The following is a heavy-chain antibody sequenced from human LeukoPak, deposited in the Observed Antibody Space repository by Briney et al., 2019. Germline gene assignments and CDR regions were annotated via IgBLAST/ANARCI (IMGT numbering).Heavy chain of an antibody. CDR1: GFTFSSYA. D-gene: IGHD6-19*01. V-gene: IGHV3-48*04. CDR3: TIGRDIAVAGPGGYFDH. J-gene: IGHJ4*02. CDR2: LSPGGGTI. Sequence: GGSLRLSCAASGFTFSSYAMNWIRQAPGKGLEWLSYLSPGGGTIYFADSVRGRFTISRDNAKNSLYLQMNSLTADDTAVYYCTIGRDIAVAGPGGYFDHWGQGTLVTVSS.